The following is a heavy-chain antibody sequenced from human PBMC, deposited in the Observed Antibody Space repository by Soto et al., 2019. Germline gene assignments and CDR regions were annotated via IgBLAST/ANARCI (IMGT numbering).Heavy chain of an antibody. V-gene: IGHV3-30-3*01. CDR3: ARDQEDWNDGDL. CDR2: VSYDGDNE. J-gene: IGHJ3*01. CDR1: GFTFSSYA. D-gene: IGHD1-1*01. Sequence: GGSLRLSCAASGFTFSSYAMHWVRQAPGKGLEWVAIVSYDGDNEYYADSVRGRFFISRDNSRNTLYLQTSSLRHEDTAVYYCARDQEDWNDGDLWGQGTMVTVSS.